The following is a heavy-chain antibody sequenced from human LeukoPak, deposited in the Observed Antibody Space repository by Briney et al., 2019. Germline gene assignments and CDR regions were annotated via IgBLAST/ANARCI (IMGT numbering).Heavy chain of an antibody. CDR3: AGTTVTKGSCFDY. V-gene: IGHV3-30-3*01. J-gene: IGHJ4*02. CDR2: ISYDGYDK. CDR1: GFTFNDYA. Sequence: GRSLRLSCAASGFTFNDYAMYWVRQAPGKGLEWVTLISYDGYDKSYADSVRGRFTISRDNSRNTLYLQMDSLRSEDTAVYYCAGTTVTKGSCFDYWGQGTLVTVSS. D-gene: IGHD4-17*01.